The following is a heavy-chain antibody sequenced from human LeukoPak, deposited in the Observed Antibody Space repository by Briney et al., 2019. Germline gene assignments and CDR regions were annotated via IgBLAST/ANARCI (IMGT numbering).Heavy chain of an antibody. V-gene: IGHV3-21*01. Sequence: GGSLRLSCAASGFTFSSCSMNWVRQAPGKGLEWVSPISSSSSYIYYADSVKGRFTISRDNAKNSLYLQMNSLRAEDTAVYYCARGLGPYYSSGSYRYWGQGTLVTVSS. CDR2: ISSSSSYI. CDR3: ARGLGPYYSSGSYRY. CDR1: GFTFSSCS. D-gene: IGHD3-10*01. J-gene: IGHJ4*02.